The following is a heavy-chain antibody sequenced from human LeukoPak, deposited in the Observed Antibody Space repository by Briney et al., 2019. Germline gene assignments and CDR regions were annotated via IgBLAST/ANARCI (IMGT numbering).Heavy chain of an antibody. CDR1: GFTFGSYG. CDR2: IWYDGSNK. J-gene: IGHJ4*02. Sequence: GRSLRLSCAASGFTFGSYGMHWVRQAPGKGLEWVAVIWYDGSNKYYADSVKGRFTISRDNSKNTLYLQMNSLRAEDTAVYYCARDGYCSGGTCHTSGYWGQGTLVTVSS. D-gene: IGHD2-15*01. CDR3: ARDGYCSGGTCHTSGY. V-gene: IGHV3-33*01.